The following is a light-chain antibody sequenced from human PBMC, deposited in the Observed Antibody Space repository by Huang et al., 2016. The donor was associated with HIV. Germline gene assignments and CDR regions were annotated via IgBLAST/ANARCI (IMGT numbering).Light chain of an antibody. CDR1: QDISKY. V-gene: IGKV1-33*01. CDR3: QQYINLLLT. J-gene: IGKJ4*01. Sequence: DIQMTQSPSSLSASVGDRVTITCQASQDISKYLNWYQQKPGKAPKRLIYDASNLETGVPSRFSGSGSGTDFTFTIDSLQPEDIATYDCQQYINLLLTFGGGTKVEIK. CDR2: DAS.